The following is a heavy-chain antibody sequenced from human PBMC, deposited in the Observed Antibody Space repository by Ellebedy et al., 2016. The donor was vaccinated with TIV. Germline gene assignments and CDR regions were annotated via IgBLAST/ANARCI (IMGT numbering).Heavy chain of an antibody. CDR3: AREYYDFWSGYRGGLGFDP. Sequence: GESLKISCKGSGYSFTSYWIGWVCQMPGKGLEWMGIIYPGDSDTRYSPSFQGQVTISADKSISTAYLQWSSLKASDTAMYYCAREYYDFWSGYRGGLGFDPWGQGTLVTVSS. CDR1: GYSFTSYW. J-gene: IGHJ5*02. V-gene: IGHV5-51*01. CDR2: IYPGDSDT. D-gene: IGHD3-3*01.